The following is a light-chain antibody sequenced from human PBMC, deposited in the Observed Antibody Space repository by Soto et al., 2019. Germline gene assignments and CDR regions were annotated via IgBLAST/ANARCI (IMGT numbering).Light chain of an antibody. V-gene: IGKV3-20*01. Sequence: EVVLTQSPGTLSLSPGERASLSCRASQSLSWNYVAWYQQRVGQAPRLLIYATSSRATGIPDRFRGSGSGTDFSLTIARLEPEDFAVYYCQRYGLSPPFSFGPGTKVEIK. J-gene: IGKJ3*01. CDR1: QSLSWNY. CDR2: ATS. CDR3: QRYGLSPPFS.